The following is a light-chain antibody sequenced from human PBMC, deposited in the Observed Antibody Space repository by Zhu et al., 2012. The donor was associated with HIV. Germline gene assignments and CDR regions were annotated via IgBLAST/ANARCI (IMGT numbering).Light chain of an antibody. CDR3: QQYGRSPRS. V-gene: IGKV3-20*01. CDR2: GAS. J-gene: IGKJ1*01. CDR1: QSVSSNY. Sequence: EIVLTQSPGTLSLSPGERATLSCRASQSVSSNYLAWYQQKPGQAPRLLVYGASQRATGIPDRFSGSGSGTHFTLTINSLQPEDFAVFYCQQYGRSPRSFGQGTKVEI.